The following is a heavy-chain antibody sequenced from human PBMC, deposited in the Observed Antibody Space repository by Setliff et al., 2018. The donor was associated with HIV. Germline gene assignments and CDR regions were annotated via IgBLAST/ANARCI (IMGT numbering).Heavy chain of an antibody. CDR3: ARDGSSYYGSGSYTWFDP. CDR1: GYTFTSYD. Sequence: ASVKVSCKASGYTFTSYDINWVRQATGQGLEWMGWMNPNSGNTGYAQKFQGRVTMTRKISISTAHMELSSLRSEDTAVYYCARDGSSYYGSGSYTWFDPWGQGTLVTVSS. D-gene: IGHD3-10*01. J-gene: IGHJ5*02. CDR2: MNPNSGNT. V-gene: IGHV1-8*02.